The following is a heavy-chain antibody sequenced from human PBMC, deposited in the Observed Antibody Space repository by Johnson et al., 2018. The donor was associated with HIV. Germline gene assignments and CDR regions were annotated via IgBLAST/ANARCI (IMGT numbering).Heavy chain of an antibody. D-gene: IGHD1-1*01. CDR3: AREEPRDNDAFDI. CDR2: IRWDGAIT. V-gene: IGHV3-43D*03. Sequence: VQLVESGGAVVQPGGSLRLSCAASGFTFDDYAMHWVRQAPGNGLEWVSLIRWDGAITSYVDSVQGRFTISRDNSRNSLYLQMNSLRAEDTALYYCAREEPRDNDAFDIWGQGTMVTVSS. J-gene: IGHJ3*02. CDR1: GFTFDDYA.